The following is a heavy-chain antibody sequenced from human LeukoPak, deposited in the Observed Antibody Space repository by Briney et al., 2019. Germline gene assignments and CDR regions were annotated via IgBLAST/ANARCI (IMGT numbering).Heavy chain of an antibody. J-gene: IGHJ4*02. V-gene: IGHV3-30*02. CDR2: IRYDGSNK. Sequence: GGSLRLSCAASGFTFSSYGMHWVRQAPGKGLKWVAFIRYDGSNKYYADSVKGRFTISRDNSKNTLYLQMNSLRAEDTAVYYCAKDTGKYSSGWTDYWGQGTLVAVSS. CDR3: AKDTGKYSSGWTDY. D-gene: IGHD6-19*01. CDR1: GFTFSSYG.